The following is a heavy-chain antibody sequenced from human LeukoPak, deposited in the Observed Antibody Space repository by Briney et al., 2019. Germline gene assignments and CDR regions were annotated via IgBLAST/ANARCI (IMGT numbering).Heavy chain of an antibody. CDR1: GYTFTGYY. V-gene: IGHV1-2*02. Sequence: ASVKVSCKASGYTFTGYYIHWVRQAPGHGLEWMGWIKPNTGGTNYAQNFQGRVTMTRDTSISTAYMELSRLRSDDTAVYYCAVSNYYDSSGSYYYYYYMDVWGKGTTVTVSS. J-gene: IGHJ6*03. CDR2: IKPNTGGT. D-gene: IGHD3-22*01. CDR3: AVSNYYDSSGSYYYYYYMDV.